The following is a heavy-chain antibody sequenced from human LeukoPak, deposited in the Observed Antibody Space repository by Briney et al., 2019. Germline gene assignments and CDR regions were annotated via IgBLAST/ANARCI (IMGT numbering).Heavy chain of an antibody. CDR2: IDPNSGAT. V-gene: IGHV1-2*02. CDR1: GYTFTGYY. CDR3: ARELINFHDHTNTGFFDS. D-gene: IGHD1-14*01. J-gene: IGHJ4*03. Sequence: ASVKVSCKTSGYTFTGYYIHLLRQAPGQRHEWMAWIDPNSGATNYAHKFEGRVTLTRDTSISTAYMEVNSLTSDDTAVYYCARELINFHDHTNTGFFDSWGQGTLVTVSS.